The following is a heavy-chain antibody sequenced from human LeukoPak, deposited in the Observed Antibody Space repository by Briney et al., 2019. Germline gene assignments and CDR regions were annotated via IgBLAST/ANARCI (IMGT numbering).Heavy chain of an antibody. Sequence: PGGSLRLSCAASGFTFSSYDMHWVRQAPGKGLEGVSVISSDENNKYYANSVKGRFTISRDNSKNTLYLQMSSLRPEDTAVYYCAKEGRWLQLGGAFDIWGQGTMVTVSS. D-gene: IGHD5-24*01. J-gene: IGHJ3*02. CDR1: GFTFSSYD. V-gene: IGHV3-30*18. CDR3: AKEGRWLQLGGAFDI. CDR2: ISSDENNK.